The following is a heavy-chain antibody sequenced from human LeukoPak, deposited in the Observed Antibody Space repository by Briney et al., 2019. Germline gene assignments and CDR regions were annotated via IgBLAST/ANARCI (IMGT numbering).Heavy chain of an antibody. D-gene: IGHD3-22*01. CDR1: GFTFTSYA. CDR2: ISASGGST. Sequence: PGGSLRLSCAASGFTFTSYAMSWVRQAPKKGLEWVSVISASGGSTNYADSVKGRFTISRDNSKNTLYLQMNSLRAEDSAVYYCAKDMYYDSSGPVFDYWGQGTLVTVSS. V-gene: IGHV3-23*01. CDR3: AKDMYYDSSGPVFDY. J-gene: IGHJ4*02.